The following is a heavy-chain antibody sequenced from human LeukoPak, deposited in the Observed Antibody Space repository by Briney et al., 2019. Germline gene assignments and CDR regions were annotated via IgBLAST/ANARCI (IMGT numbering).Heavy chain of an antibody. V-gene: IGHV4-39*07. D-gene: IGHD3-16*02. CDR1: GGSISSSSYY. J-gene: IGHJ4*02. CDR3: ARVYIGLGELSPLDY. Sequence: PSETLSLTCTVPGGSISSSSYYWGWIRQPPGKGLEWIGSIYYSGSTNYNPSLKSRVTMSVDTSKNQFSLKLSSVTAADTAVYYCARVYIGLGELSPLDYWGQGTLVTVSS. CDR2: IYYSGST.